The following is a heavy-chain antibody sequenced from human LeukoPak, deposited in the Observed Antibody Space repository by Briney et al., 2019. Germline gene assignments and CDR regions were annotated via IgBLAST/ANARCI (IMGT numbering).Heavy chain of an antibody. Sequence: ASVKVSCKASGYTFTSYGISWVPQAPGQGLEWMGWISSYNGNTNYAQKLQGRVTMTTDTSTNTAYMELRSLRSDDAAVYYCATDGYQPLDFTYFQHWGHGTLVTVSA. J-gene: IGHJ1*01. CDR1: GYTFTSYG. CDR2: ISSYNGNT. V-gene: IGHV1-18*01. CDR3: ATDGYQPLDFTYFQH. D-gene: IGHD2-2*01.